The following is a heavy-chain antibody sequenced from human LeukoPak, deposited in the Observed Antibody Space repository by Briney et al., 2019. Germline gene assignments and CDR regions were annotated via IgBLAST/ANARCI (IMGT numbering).Heavy chain of an antibody. CDR2: ISYDGSNK. J-gene: IGHJ4*02. D-gene: IGHD4-11*01. Sequence: GRSLRLSCAASGFTFSSYGMHWVSQAPGKGLEWVAVISYDGSNKYYADSVKGRFTISRDNSKNTLYLQMNSLRAEDTAVYYCANTLQTHYFDYWGQGTLVTVSS. CDR1: GFTFSSYG. V-gene: IGHV3-30*18. CDR3: ANTLQTHYFDY.